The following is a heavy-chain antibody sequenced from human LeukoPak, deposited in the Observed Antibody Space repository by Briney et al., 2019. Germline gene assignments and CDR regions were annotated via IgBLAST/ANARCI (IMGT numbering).Heavy chain of an antibody. V-gene: IGHV3-30*18. J-gene: IGHJ4*02. Sequence: GSLRLSRSGPGFPLKRYCIHWVRQAPGKGLEWVAVISYDGSNKYYADSVKGRFTISRDNSKNTLYLQMNSLRAEDTAVYYCAKGSVVATDYWGQGALVTVSS. CDR3: AKGSVVATDY. CDR1: GFPLKRYC. D-gene: IGHD2-15*01. CDR2: ISYDGSNK.